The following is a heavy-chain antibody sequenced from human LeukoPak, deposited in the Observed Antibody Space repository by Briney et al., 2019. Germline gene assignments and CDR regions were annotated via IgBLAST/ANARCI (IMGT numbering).Heavy chain of an antibody. J-gene: IGHJ4*02. D-gene: IGHD6-19*01. CDR2: ISIGGNT. V-gene: IGHV3-23*01. Sequence: GGSLRLSCAASGFTFSTYAMTWVRQAPGKGLEWVSAISIGGNTFYADSVKGRFTISRDNSKNTLYLQMSSLRAEDTAAYYCARIGQWPKGFDHWGQGTLVTVSS. CDR3: ARIGQWPKGFDH. CDR1: GFTFSTYA.